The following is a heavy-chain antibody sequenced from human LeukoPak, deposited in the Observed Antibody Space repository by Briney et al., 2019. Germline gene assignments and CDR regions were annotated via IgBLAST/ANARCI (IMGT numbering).Heavy chain of an antibody. CDR3: ARAAISTYDSSGYYCGF. CDR1: GFTFSSHW. D-gene: IGHD3-22*01. Sequence: GGSLRLSCAASGFTFSSHWMSWVRQAPGKGLEWAANINQHGSEKYYVDSVKGRFTISRDNAKNLLYLQMNSLRAEDTGVYYCARAAISTYDSSGYYCGFWGKETLDTVSS. J-gene: IGHJ4*02. V-gene: IGHV3-7*01. CDR2: INQHGSEK.